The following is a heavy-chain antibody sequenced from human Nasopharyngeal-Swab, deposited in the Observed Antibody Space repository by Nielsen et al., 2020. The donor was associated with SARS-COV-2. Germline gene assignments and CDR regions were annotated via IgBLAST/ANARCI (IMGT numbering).Heavy chain of an antibody. CDR1: GGSISSGDYY. CDR3: VRAESIQLWLKSDAFDI. V-gene: IGHV4-30-4*01. D-gene: IGHD5-18*01. CDR2: IYYSGST. J-gene: IGHJ3*02. Sequence: LRLSCTVSGGSISSGDYYWSWIRQPPGKGLEWIGYIYYSGSTYYNPSLKSRVTISVDTSKNQFSLKLSSVTATDTAVYYCVRAESIQLWLKSDAFDIWGQGTMVTVSS.